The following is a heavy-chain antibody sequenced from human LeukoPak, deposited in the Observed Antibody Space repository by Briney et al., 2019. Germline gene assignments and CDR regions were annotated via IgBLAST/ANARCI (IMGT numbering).Heavy chain of an antibody. J-gene: IGHJ5*02. CDR1: GGTFSSYA. D-gene: IGHD2-2*02. Sequence: SVKVSCKASGGTFSSYAISWVRQAPGQGLEWMGGIIPIFGTANYAQKFQGRVTITADESTSTAYMELSSLRSEDTAVYYCARGRGYCSSTSCYTSWFDPWGQGTLVTVSS. CDR2: IIPIFGTA. V-gene: IGHV1-69*13. CDR3: ARGRGYCSSTSCYTSWFDP.